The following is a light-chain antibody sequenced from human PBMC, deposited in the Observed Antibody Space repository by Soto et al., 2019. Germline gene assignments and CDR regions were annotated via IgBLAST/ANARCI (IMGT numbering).Light chain of an antibody. J-gene: IGKJ1*01. Sequence: IQLTHTPFTLWSARPERVKITCRASQSISSWLAWYQQKPGKAPKLLIYKASSLESGVQSRFSGSGSGTEFTLTISSLQPDDFATYYCQQYNSDTTWKFGQGTKVDI. CDR1: QSISSW. CDR3: QQYNSDTTWK. V-gene: IGKV1-5*03. CDR2: KAS.